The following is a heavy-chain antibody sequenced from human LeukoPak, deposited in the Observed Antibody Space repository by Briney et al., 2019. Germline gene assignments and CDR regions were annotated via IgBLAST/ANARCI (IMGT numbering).Heavy chain of an antibody. J-gene: IGHJ5*02. D-gene: IGHD1-14*01. CDR2: VHPDNGNT. V-gene: IGHV1-8*01. CDR1: GYPFTKWE. Sequence: DSVTVSCKTSGYPFTKWEINWVRQAAGQGLEWLGWVHPDNGNTYCAQRFRGRVTMSRDTSTTTAYMELSGLRSNDTAVYFCATGPRNDPWGQGTLVTVSS. CDR3: ATGPRNDP.